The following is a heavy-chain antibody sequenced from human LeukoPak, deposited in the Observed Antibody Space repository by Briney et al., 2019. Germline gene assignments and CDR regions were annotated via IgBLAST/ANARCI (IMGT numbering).Heavy chain of an antibody. V-gene: IGHV4-34*01. D-gene: IGHD2-15*01. J-gene: IGHJ6*03. CDR1: GGSFSGYY. CDR3: ARGPGYCSGGSCYSNVYYYYYYMDV. CDR2: INHSGST. Sequence: SETLSLTCAVYGGSFSGYYWSWIRQPPGKGLEWIGEINHSGSTNYSPSLKSRVTISVDTSKNQFSLKLSSVTAADTAVYYCARGPGYCSGGSCYSNVYYYYYYMDVWGKGTTVTVSS.